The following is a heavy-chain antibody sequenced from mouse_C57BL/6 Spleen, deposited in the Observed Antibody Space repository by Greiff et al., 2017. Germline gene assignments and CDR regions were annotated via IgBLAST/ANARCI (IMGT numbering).Heavy chain of an antibody. J-gene: IGHJ2*01. V-gene: IGHV1-69*01. Sequence: QVQLQQPGAELVMPGASVKLSCKASGYTFTSYWMHWVKPRPGQGLEWIGEIDPSDSYTNYNQKFKGKSTLTVDKSSSTAYMQLSSLTSEDSAVYYCARSGLRRGYYCDYWGQGTTLTVSS. D-gene: IGHD2-4*01. CDR3: ARSGLRRGYYCDY. CDR1: GYTFTSYW. CDR2: IDPSDSYT.